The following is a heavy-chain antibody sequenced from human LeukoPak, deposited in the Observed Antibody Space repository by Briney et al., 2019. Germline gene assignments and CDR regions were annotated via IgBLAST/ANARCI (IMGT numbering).Heavy chain of an antibody. Sequence: SETLSLTCTVSGGSISSYYWSWIRQPPGKGLEWIGYIYYGGSTNYNPSLKSRVTISVDTSKNQFSLKLSSVTDADTAVYYCARGRIYYDSSGYDYWGQGTLVTVSS. CDR1: GGSISSYY. J-gene: IGHJ4*02. D-gene: IGHD3-22*01. CDR2: IYYGGST. CDR3: ARGRIYYDSSGYDY. V-gene: IGHV4-59*01.